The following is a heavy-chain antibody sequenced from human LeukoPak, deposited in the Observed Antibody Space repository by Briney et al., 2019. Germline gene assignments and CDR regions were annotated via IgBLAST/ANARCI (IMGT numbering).Heavy chain of an antibody. CDR1: GGSISHYF. CDR3: ARDRIHTFDY. CDR2: IYYSGNT. Sequence: SETLSLTCTVSGGSISHYFWSWIRQPPGKPLEWIGYIYYSGNTNYNPSLKSRLTISVDTSKDQFSLKLSSVTAADTAVYYCARDRIHTFDYWGQGTLVTVSS. J-gene: IGHJ4*02. V-gene: IGHV4-59*12.